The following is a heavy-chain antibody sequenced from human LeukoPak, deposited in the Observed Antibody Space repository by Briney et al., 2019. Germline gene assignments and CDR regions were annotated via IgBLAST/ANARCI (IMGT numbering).Heavy chain of an antibody. CDR3: ARGDFWSSYYFDY. CDR2: IYYSGST. Sequence: SETLSLTCTVSGGSISSYYWSWIRQPPGKGLEWIGYIYYSGSTNYNPSLKSRVTISVDTSKNQFSLKLSSVTAADTAVYYCARGDFWSSYYFDYWGQGTLVTVSS. V-gene: IGHV4-59*01. J-gene: IGHJ4*02. CDR1: GGSISSYY. D-gene: IGHD3-3*01.